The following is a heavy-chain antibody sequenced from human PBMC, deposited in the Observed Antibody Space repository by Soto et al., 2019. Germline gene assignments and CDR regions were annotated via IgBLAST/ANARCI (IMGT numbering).Heavy chain of an antibody. V-gene: IGHV1-69*13. CDR2: IIPIFGTA. J-gene: IGHJ4*02. Sequence: ASVKVSCKASGGTFSSYAISWVRQAPGQGLEWMGGIIPIFGTANYAQKFQGRVTITADESTSTAYMELSSLRSEDTAVYYCATLADYFGSGSFPSYFDYWGQGTLVTVSS. CDR3: ATLADYFGSGSFPSYFDY. D-gene: IGHD3-10*01. CDR1: GGTFSSYA.